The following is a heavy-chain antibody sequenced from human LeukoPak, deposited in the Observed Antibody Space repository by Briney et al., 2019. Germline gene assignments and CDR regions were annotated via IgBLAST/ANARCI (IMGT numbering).Heavy chain of an antibody. CDR3: ARGLEGRYFDWLPPRYYFDY. CDR2: IKQDGSEK. D-gene: IGHD3-9*01. CDR1: GFTFSSYW. Sequence: GGSLRLSCAASGFTFSSYWMSWVRQAPGKGLEWVANIKQDGSEKYYVDSVKGRFNISRDNAKNSLYMQMNSLRAEDTAVYYCARGLEGRYFDWLPPRYYFDYWGQGTLVTVSS. V-gene: IGHV3-7*04. J-gene: IGHJ4*02.